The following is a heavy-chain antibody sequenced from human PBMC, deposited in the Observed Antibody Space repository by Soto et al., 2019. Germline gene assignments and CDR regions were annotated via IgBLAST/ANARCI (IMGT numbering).Heavy chain of an antibody. D-gene: IGHD6-6*01. CDR3: ARRQSSSYYFDY. V-gene: IGHV5-51*01. J-gene: IGHJ4*02. Sequence: GASLKISCKGSGYNFANYWIGWVRQMPGKGLEWMGIIYPGNSDTRYSPSFQGQVTISADKSISTAYLQWSSLKASDTAIYYCARRQSSSYYFDYWGQGTLVTVSS. CDR2: IYPGNSDT. CDR1: GYNFANYW.